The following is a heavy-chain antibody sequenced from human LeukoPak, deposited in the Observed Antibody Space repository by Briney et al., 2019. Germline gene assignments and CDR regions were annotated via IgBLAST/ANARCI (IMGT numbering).Heavy chain of an antibody. Sequence: GGSLRLSCAASGFTFDDYGMNWVRQAPGKGLEWVSGINWNGGSIGYGDSVKGRFTISRDNAKSSPYLQMNSLRAEDTALYYCARGYCSGGSCWYFDYWGQGTPVTVSS. J-gene: IGHJ4*02. V-gene: IGHV3-20*04. CDR3: ARGYCSGGSCWYFDY. D-gene: IGHD2-15*01. CDR2: INWNGGSI. CDR1: GFTFDDYG.